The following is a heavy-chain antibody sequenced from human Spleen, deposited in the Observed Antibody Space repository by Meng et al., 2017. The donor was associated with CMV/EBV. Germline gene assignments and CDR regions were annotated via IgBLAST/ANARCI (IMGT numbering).Heavy chain of an antibody. Sequence: ASVKVSCKASGYTFTDYGVDWVRQAPGQGLEWMGWISAHNGYTKYEQKFQGRVTITRNTSISTAYMELSSLRSEDTAVYYCARGGIAARRTLGYWGQGTLVTVSS. J-gene: IGHJ4*02. D-gene: IGHD6-6*01. CDR1: GYTFTDYG. V-gene: IGHV1-8*03. CDR2: ISAHNGYT. CDR3: ARGGIAARRTLGY.